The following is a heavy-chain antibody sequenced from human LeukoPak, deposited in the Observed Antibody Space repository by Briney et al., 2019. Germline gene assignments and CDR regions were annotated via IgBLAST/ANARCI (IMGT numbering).Heavy chain of an antibody. CDR1: GGSFSGYY. CDR3: ASLVVVAATPNDTFDI. D-gene: IGHD2-15*01. V-gene: IGHV4-34*01. J-gene: IGHJ3*02. Sequence: KPSETLSLTCAVYGGSFSGYYWSWIRQPPGKGLEWIGEINHSGSTNYNPSLKSRVSISIDTSKNQFSLELSSVTAADTAVYYCASLVVVAATPNDTFDIWGQGTMVTVSS. CDR2: INHSGST.